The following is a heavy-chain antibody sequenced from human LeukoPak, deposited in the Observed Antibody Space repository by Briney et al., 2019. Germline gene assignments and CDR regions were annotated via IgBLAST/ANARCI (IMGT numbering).Heavy chain of an antibody. CDR2: INWNGGSI. Sequence: GGSLRLSCAASGFTFDDYGMSWVRQAPGKGLEWVSGINWNGGSIGYADSVKGRFTISRDNAKNSLYLQMNSLRAEDTALYYCARVSGCRRCYYFDYWGQGNLVTVSS. J-gene: IGHJ4*02. CDR3: ARVSGCRRCYYFDY. V-gene: IGHV3-20*04. CDR1: GFTFDDYG. D-gene: IGHD2-15*01.